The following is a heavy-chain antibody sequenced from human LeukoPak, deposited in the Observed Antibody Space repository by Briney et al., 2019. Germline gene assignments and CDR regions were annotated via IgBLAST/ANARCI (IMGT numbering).Heavy chain of an antibody. J-gene: IGHJ4*02. CDR3: ARDYYDSSGYYQRAFGY. Sequence: ASMKVSCKASGYTFTGYYMHWVRQAPGQGLEWMGWINPNSGGTNYAQKFQGRVTMTRDTSISTAYMELSRLRSDDTAVYYCARDYYDSSGYYQRAFGYWGQGTLVTVS. CDR1: GYTFTGYY. CDR2: INPNSGGT. V-gene: IGHV1-2*02. D-gene: IGHD3-22*01.